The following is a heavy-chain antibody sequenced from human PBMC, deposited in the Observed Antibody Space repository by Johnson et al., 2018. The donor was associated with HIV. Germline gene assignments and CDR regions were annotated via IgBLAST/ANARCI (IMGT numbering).Heavy chain of an antibody. CDR1: GFTFSSYA. D-gene: IGHD5-24*01. V-gene: IGHV3-74*02. CDR2: IKRDGTTT. J-gene: IGHJ3*01. CDR3: ARRDDSTGIDGFDV. Sequence: VQLVESGGGVVQPGRSLRLSCAASGFTFSSYAMHWVRQAPGKGLVWVSRIKRDGTTTGYADSVKGRFTISRDNAKNTVYLQMNSLRAEDTAVYYCARRDDSTGIDGFDVWGQGTMVTVSS.